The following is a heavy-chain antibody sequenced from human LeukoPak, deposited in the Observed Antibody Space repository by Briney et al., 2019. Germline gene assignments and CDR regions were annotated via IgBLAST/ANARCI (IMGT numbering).Heavy chain of an antibody. CDR3: ARAEDYGDYADDY. CDR1: GFTFSSYE. V-gene: IGHV3-48*03. D-gene: IGHD4-17*01. Sequence: PGGSLRLSCAASGFTFSSYEMNWVRQAPGKGLEWVSCISSSGSTIYYADSVKGRFTISRDNAKNSLYLQMNSLRAEDTAVYYCARAEDYGDYADDYWGQGTLVTVSS. CDR2: ISSSGSTI. J-gene: IGHJ4*02.